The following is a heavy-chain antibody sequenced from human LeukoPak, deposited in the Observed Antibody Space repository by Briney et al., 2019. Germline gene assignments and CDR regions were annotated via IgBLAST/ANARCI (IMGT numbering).Heavy chain of an antibody. CDR1: GFTFRSHD. V-gene: IGHV3-23*01. Sequence: GGSLRLSCAASGFTFRSHDMSWVRQAPGKGLEWVSGISASGGSTFCADSVKGRFTISRDNSKNTLYLQMNGPRVEDTAVYYCVREGPRGLAFDIWGQGTMVTVSS. D-gene: IGHD3/OR15-3a*01. J-gene: IGHJ3*02. CDR2: ISASGGST. CDR3: VREGPRGLAFDI.